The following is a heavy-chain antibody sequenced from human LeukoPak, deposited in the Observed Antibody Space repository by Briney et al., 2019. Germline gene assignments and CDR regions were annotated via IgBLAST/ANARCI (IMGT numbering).Heavy chain of an antibody. CDR1: GGSISSYY. Sequence: PSETLSLTCTVSGGSISSYYWSWIRQPPGKGLEWIGYIYYSGSTNYNPSLKSRVTISVDTSKNQFSLKLSSVTAADTAVYYCARERMVGHAFDIWGQGTMVTVSS. V-gene: IGHV4-59*12. J-gene: IGHJ3*02. CDR3: ARERMVGHAFDI. D-gene: IGHD2-15*01. CDR2: IYYSGST.